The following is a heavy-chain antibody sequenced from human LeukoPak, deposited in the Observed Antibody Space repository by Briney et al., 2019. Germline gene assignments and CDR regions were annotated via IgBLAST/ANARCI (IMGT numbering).Heavy chain of an antibody. CDR1: GFAFDDFA. D-gene: IGHD1-1*01. V-gene: IGHV3-49*04. J-gene: IGHJ4*02. CDR3: SRDSHGDDVYDY. CDR2: IRRRAYGGTT. Sequence: PGGSLRLSCTVSGFAFDDFAMTWVRQARGKGLEWVGFIRRRAYGGTTDYAASVRGRFTISIDDSKNIAYLQMNSLRTEDTAIYFCSRDSHGDDVYDYWGQGTLVTVSS.